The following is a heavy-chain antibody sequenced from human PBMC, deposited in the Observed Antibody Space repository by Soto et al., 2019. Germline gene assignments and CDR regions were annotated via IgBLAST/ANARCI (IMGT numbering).Heavy chain of an antibody. J-gene: IGHJ4*02. Sequence: QLQLQESGSGLVKPSQTLSLTCAVSGGSISGTTYSWSWIRQPPGKGLEWIGYIYDSGNTYYNPSLKSKFSISVDRSKNQFSLKLSSVTAADTDLYYCARGQGAAAGHSNFDYWGQGALVTVSS. CDR2: IYDSGNT. V-gene: IGHV4-30-2*01. D-gene: IGHD6-13*01. CDR3: ARGQGAAAGHSNFDY. CDR1: GGSISGTTYS.